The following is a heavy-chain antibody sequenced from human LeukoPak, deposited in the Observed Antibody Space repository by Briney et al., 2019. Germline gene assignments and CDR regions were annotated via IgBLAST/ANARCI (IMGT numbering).Heavy chain of an antibody. J-gene: IGHJ6*03. D-gene: IGHD4/OR15-4a*01. CDR2: IVDTGDGT. CDR1: GFTFSSYA. Sequence: GGPLRFSCAASGFTFSSYAMSWVRQAPGKGLEWVSTIVDTGDGTFYADSVRGRFTISRDSSKNTLYLQMNSLRADDTAVYYCAKERGHPLPNYHMDVWGKGTTVTLSS. CDR3: AKERGHPLPNYHMDV. V-gene: IGHV3-23*01.